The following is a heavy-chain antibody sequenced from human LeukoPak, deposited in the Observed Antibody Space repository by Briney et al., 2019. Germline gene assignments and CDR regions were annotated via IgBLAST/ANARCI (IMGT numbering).Heavy chain of an antibody. J-gene: IGHJ4*02. CDR3: ANGLRAAAGTGGY. Sequence: PGGSLRLSCAASGFTFSSYAMHWVRQAPGKGLEWVAVISYDGSNKYYADSVKGRFTISRDNSKNTLYLQMNSLRAEDTAVYYCANGLRAAAGTGGYWGQGTLVTVSS. D-gene: IGHD6-13*01. CDR1: GFTFSSYA. CDR2: ISYDGSNK. V-gene: IGHV3-30*04.